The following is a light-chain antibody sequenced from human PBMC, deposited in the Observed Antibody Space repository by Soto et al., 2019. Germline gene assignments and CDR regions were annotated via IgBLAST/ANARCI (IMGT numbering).Light chain of an antibody. V-gene: IGLV2-14*03. CDR1: SSDVGGYKF. J-gene: IGLJ3*02. Sequence: QSALTQPASVSGSPGQSITISCTGTSSDVGGYKFVSWYQHHPGKAPKLMIYDVSDRPSGVSNRFSGSKSGNTASLTISGLQAEDEADYYCSSYTSSSILVFGGGTKVTVL. CDR2: DVS. CDR3: SSYTSSSILV.